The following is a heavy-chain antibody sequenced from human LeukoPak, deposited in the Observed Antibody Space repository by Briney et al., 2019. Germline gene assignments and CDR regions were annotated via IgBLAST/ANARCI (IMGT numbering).Heavy chain of an antibody. D-gene: IGHD5-24*01. Sequence: SVKVSCKASGGTFSSYAISWVRQAPGQGLEWMGGIIPIFGTANLAQKFQGRLKISMDESTSTAYMQLSSLRYDDTAVYYCVRDGFGQGYNSRRFDPWGQGTLVTVST. CDR3: VRDGFGQGYNSRRFDP. V-gene: IGHV1-69*05. J-gene: IGHJ5*02. CDR1: GGTFSSYA. CDR2: IIPIFGTA.